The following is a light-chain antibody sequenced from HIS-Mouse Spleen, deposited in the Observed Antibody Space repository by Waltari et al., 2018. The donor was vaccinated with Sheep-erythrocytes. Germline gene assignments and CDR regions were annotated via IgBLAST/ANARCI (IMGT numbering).Light chain of an antibody. CDR3: CSYAGSYTWV. V-gene: IGLV2-11*01. CDR2: DVS. CDR1: SIDVVGYNY. Sequence: QSALTQPRSVSGSPGQSVTISCTGTSIDVVGYNYVSWYQQHQGKAPKLMIYDVSKRPSGVPDRFSGSKSGNTATLTISGLQAEDEADYYCCSYAGSYTWVFGGGTKLTVL. J-gene: IGLJ3*02.